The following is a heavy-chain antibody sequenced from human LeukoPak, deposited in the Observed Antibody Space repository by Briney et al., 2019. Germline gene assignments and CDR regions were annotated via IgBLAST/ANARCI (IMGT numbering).Heavy chain of an antibody. CDR2: ISGNGGST. CDR1: GFTFNSYA. D-gene: IGHD2-2*01. Sequence: PGGSLRLSCAASGFTFNSYAMTWVRQAPGKGLEWVSSISGNGGSTYYTDSVKGRSTISRDNSKNTLYLQMNSLRAEDTAAYYCAKDLRVIVVTYYMDVWGKGTTVTVSS. V-gene: IGHV3-23*01. J-gene: IGHJ6*03. CDR3: AKDLRVIVVTYYMDV.